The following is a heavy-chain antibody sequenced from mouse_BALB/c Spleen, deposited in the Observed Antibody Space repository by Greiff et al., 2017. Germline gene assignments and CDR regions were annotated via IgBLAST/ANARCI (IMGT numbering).Heavy chain of an antibody. V-gene: IGHV14-3*02. CDR1: GFNIKDTY. J-gene: IGHJ1*01. D-gene: IGHD2-5*01. CDR2: IDPANGNT. CDR3: ATASNYGYFDV. Sequence: EVQLQQSGAELVRPGALVKLSCKASGFNIKDTYMHWVKQRPEQGLEWIGRIDPANGNTKYDPKFQGKATITADTSSNTAYLQLSSLTSEDTAVYYCATASNYGYFDVWGAGTTVTVSS.